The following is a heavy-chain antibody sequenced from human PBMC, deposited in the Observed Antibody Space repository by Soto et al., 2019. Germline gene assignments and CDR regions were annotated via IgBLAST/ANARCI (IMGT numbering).Heavy chain of an antibody. CDR2: ISISSRTI. CDR3: ARDRGGYCSGGSCYSADY. V-gene: IGHV3-48*04. Sequence: GGSLRLSCAASGFSFSTSSMNWVRQAPGKGLEWVSYISISSRTIYYADSVKGRFTISRDDAKNSLYLQMNGLRAEDTAVYYCARDRGGYCSGGSCYSADYWGQGTLVTVSS. CDR1: GFSFSTSS. D-gene: IGHD2-15*01. J-gene: IGHJ4*02.